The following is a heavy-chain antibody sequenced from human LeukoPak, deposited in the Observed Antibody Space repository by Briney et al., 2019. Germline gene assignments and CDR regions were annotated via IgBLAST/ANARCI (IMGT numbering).Heavy chain of an antibody. Sequence: SGGSLRLSCAASGFTFSSYSMNWVRQAPGKGLEWVSYISSSSSTIYYADSVKGRFTISRDNAKNSLYLQMNSLRAEDTAVYYCARAKWELLGMPYYFDYWGQGTLGTVSS. D-gene: IGHD1-26*01. CDR3: ARAKWELLGMPYYFDY. V-gene: IGHV3-48*01. CDR1: GFTFSSYS. J-gene: IGHJ4*02. CDR2: ISSSSSTI.